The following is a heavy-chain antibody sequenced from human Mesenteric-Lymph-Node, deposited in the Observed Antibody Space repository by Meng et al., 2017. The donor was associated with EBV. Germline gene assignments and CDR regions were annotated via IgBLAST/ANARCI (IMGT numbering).Heavy chain of an antibody. CDR2: TYYRSKWYN. V-gene: IGHV6-1*01. CDR3: ARGATSVFDL. Sequence: QVQLQQSGPGLVKPSQTPPLTCVISGDSVSSSSAAWTWIRQSPSRGLEWLGRTYYRSKWYNDYAVFVKSRITINPDTSKNQFSLQLNSVTPEDTAVYYCARGATSVFDLGGRGTLVTVSS. CDR1: GDSVSSSSAA. J-gene: IGHJ2*01.